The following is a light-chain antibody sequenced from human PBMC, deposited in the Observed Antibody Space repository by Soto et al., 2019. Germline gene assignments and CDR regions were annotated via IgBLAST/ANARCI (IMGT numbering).Light chain of an antibody. J-gene: IGKJ5*01. CDR2: AAS. CDR3: QQSDSTPIT. CDR1: QSISMY. V-gene: IGKV1-39*01. Sequence: DIQMTQSPSSLSASVGDRVTITCRASQSISMYLNWYQQKPGKAPKVLIYAASNFQSGVPSRFSGSGSGTDFTLTISSLQPEDFATYYCQQSDSTPITFGQGTRLE.